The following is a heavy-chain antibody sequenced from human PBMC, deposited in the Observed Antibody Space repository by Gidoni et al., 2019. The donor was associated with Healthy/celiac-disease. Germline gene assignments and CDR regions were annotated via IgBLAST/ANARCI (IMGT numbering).Heavy chain of an antibody. CDR2: ISWNSGSI. V-gene: IGHV3-9*01. J-gene: IGHJ3*02. D-gene: IGHD5-12*01. CDR3: AKVSVEMATRGAFDI. CDR1: GFAFDDYA. Sequence: EVQLVESGGGLVQPGRSLRLSCAASGFAFDDYAMHWVRRAPGKGLEWVSGISWNSGSIGYADSVKCRFTISRDNAKNSLYLQMNSLRAEDTALYYCAKVSVEMATRGAFDIWGQGTMVTVSS.